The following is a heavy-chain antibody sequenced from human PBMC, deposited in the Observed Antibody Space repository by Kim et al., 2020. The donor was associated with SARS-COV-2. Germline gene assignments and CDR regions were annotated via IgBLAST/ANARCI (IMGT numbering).Heavy chain of an antibody. Sequence: SVKVSCKASGGTFSSYAISWVRQAPGQGLEWMGGIIPIFGTANYAQKFQGRVTITADESTSTAYMELSSLRSEDTAVYYFAGDYSLPAAVPDYYYYYGMDVWGQGTTVTVSS. CDR1: GGTFSSYA. J-gene: IGHJ6*02. CDR3: AGDYSLPAAVPDYYYYYGMDV. V-gene: IGHV1-69*13. D-gene: IGHD2-2*01. CDR2: IIPIFGTA.